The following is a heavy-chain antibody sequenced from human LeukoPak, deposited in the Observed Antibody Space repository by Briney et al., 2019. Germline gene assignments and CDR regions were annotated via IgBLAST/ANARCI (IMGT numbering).Heavy chain of an antibody. CDR3: ARDHLYDFWSGYSYGMDV. V-gene: IGHV3-21*01. J-gene: IGHJ6*02. Sequence: PGGSLRLSCAASGFTFSSYSMNWVRQAPGKGLEWVSSISSSSSYIYYADSVKGRFTISRDNAKNSLYLQMNSLRAEDTAVYYCARDHLYDFWSGYSYGMDVWGQGTTVTVSS. D-gene: IGHD3-3*01. CDR2: ISSSSSYI. CDR1: GFTFSSYS.